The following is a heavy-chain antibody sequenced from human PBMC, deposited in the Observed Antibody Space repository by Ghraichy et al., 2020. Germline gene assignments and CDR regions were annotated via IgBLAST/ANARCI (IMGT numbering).Heavy chain of an antibody. D-gene: IGHD6-13*01. J-gene: IGHJ5*02. V-gene: IGHV4-59*01. CDR3: ARVRPYSSSVYCWFDP. CDR1: GGSISSYY. CDR2: IYYSGST. Sequence: SETLSLTCAVSGGSISSYYWSWIRQPPGKGLEWIGYIYYSGSTNYNPSLKSRVTISVDTSKNQFSLKLSSVTAADTAVYYCARVRPYSSSVYCWFDPWGQGTLVTVSP.